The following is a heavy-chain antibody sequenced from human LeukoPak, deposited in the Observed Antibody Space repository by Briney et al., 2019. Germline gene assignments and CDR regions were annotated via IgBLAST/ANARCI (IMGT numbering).Heavy chain of an antibody. CDR1: GFPFSRYS. D-gene: IGHD2-2*01. V-gene: IGHV3-21*04. Sequence: GGSLRLSCAASGFPFSRYSMNWVRQAPGEGPEWVSSISSSSSNRDYVDSVKGRFTVSRDNAKNSLYLQMNSLRAEDTALYYCARVRYCSSTSCYGGEFDYWGQGTLVTVSS. CDR3: ARVRYCSSTSCYGGEFDY. CDR2: ISSSSSNR. J-gene: IGHJ4*02.